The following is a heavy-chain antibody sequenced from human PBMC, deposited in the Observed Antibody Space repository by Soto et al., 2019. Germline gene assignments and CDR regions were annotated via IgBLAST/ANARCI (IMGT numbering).Heavy chain of an antibody. D-gene: IGHD5-18*01. J-gene: IGHJ6*02. CDR3: ARGYSYGDYYYGMDV. CDR2: ISAYNGNT. CDR1: GYTFTSYG. Sequence: ASVKVSCKASGYTFTSYGISWVRQAPGQGLEWMGWISAYNGNTNYAQKLQGRVTINPDTSKNQFSLQLNSVTPEDTAVYYCARGYSYGDYYYGMDVWGQGTTVTVSS. V-gene: IGHV1-18*01.